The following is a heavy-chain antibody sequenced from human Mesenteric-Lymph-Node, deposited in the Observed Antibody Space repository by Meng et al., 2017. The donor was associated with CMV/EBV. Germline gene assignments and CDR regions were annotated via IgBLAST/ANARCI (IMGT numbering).Heavy chain of an antibody. V-gene: IGHV3-30*02. CDR3: AKISDFWSGSDV. Sequence: GESLKISCAVSGLTLNTYGMHWVRQAPGKGLEWVAFILYDGINKYYADSIKGRFTISRDNSKNTLYLQLNSLRPEDTAVYYCAKISDFWSGSDVWGQGTTVTVSS. CDR2: ILYDGINK. CDR1: GLTLNTYG. D-gene: IGHD3-3*01. J-gene: IGHJ6*02.